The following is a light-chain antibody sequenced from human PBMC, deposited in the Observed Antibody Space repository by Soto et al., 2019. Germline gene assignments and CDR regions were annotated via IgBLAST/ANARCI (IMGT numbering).Light chain of an antibody. Sequence: QSALTQPASVSGSPGQSITISCTGTSSDVGDYNYVSWYQQHPGKAPKLMIYDVSNRPSGVSNRFSGSKSGNTASLTISGLQAEDEADYYCSSYTSSSTLEFGGGTKLTVL. CDR1: SSDVGDYNY. J-gene: IGLJ2*01. V-gene: IGLV2-14*01. CDR3: SSYTSSSTLE. CDR2: DVS.